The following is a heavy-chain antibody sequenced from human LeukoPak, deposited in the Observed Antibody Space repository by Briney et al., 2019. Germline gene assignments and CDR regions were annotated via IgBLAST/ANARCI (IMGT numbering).Heavy chain of an antibody. D-gene: IGHD3-10*01. CDR1: GYTFTSYA. CDR2: INAGNGNT. Sequence: ASVKVSCKASGYTFTSYAMHWVRQAPRQSLEWMGWINAGNGNTKYSQKFEGRVTITRDTSASTAYMELSSLRSEDTAVYYCALQGVRGVSYFFDYWGQGTLVTVSS. J-gene: IGHJ4*02. CDR3: ALQGVRGVSYFFDY. V-gene: IGHV1-3*01.